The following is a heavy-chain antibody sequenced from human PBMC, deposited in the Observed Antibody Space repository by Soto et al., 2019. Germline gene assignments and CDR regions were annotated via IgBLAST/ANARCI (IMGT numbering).Heavy chain of an antibody. CDR1: GFTFSSYW. J-gene: IGHJ6*03. CDR2: INSDGSST. CDR3: ARGITGTTAAMYYYYYMDV. V-gene: IGHV3-74*01. Sequence: GGSLRLSCAASGFTFSSYWMHWVRQAPGKGLVWVSRINSDGSSTSYADSVKGRFTISRDNAKNTLYLQMDSLRAEDTAVCYCARGITGTTAAMYYYYYMDVWGKGTTVTVSS. D-gene: IGHD1-7*01.